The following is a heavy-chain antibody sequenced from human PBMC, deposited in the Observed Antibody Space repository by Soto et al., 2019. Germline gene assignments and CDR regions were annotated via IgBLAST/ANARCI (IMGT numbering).Heavy chain of an antibody. V-gene: IGHV4-59*01. CDR1: GASITSYY. J-gene: IGHJ4*02. CDR2: IFYSGTT. CDR3: ARELGYGDYFDY. D-gene: IGHD4-17*01. Sequence: SETLSLTCTVSGASITSYYWNWIRQSPGRGLEWIGYIFYSGTTNYNPTLKSRVTISVDTSKNQFSLKLSSVTAADTAVYYCARELGYGDYFDYWGQGTLVTVSS.